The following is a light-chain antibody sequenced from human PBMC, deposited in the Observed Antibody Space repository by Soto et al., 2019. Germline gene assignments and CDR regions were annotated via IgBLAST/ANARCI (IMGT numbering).Light chain of an antibody. V-gene: IGKV3-15*01. J-gene: IGKJ1*01. Sequence: EILMTQSPANVSVFPGERATLSCRASQSIDSDLAWYQQKPGHVPRLLIYGASTRATGVPARFSGSGSGTEFTITIISLQSDDFAVYYCKQYSHWRTFGPGTKVEIK. CDR2: GAS. CDR1: QSIDSD. CDR3: KQYSHWRT.